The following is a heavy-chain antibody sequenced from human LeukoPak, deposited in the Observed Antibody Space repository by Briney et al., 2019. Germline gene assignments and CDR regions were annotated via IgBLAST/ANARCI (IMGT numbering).Heavy chain of an antibody. J-gene: IGHJ4*02. Sequence: GGSLRLSCAASGFTFDDYAMHWVRQAPGKGLEWVSLISGDGGSTYYADSVKGRFTISRDNSKNTLYLQMNSLRAEDTAVYYCAKDQGIAAAGTNYWGQGTLVTVSS. D-gene: IGHD6-13*01. CDR3: AKDQGIAAAGTNY. CDR1: GFTFDDYA. CDR2: ISGDGGST. V-gene: IGHV3-43*02.